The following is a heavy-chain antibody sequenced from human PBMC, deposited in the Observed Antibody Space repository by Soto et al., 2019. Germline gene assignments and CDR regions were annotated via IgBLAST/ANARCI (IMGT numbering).Heavy chain of an antibody. CDR3: ARTDYYDSSGYYRAAFDI. J-gene: IGHJ3*02. Sequence: SVKVSCKASGGTFSSYAISWVRQAPGQGLEWMGGIIPIFGTANYAQKFQGRVTITADESTSTAYMELSSLRSEDTAVYYCARTDYYDSSGYYRAAFDIWGQGTMVTVSS. D-gene: IGHD3-22*01. V-gene: IGHV1-69*13. CDR1: GGTFSSYA. CDR2: IIPIFGTA.